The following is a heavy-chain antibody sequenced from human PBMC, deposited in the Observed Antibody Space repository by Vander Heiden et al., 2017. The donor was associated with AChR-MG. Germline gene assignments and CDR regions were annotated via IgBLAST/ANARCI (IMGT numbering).Heavy chain of an antibody. CDR2: INPNSGGT. CDR1: GYTFTGYY. Sequence: QVQLVQSGAEVKKPGASVKVSCKASGYTFTGYYMPWVRQAPGQGLEWMGWINPNSGGTNYAQKFQGRVTMTRDTSISTAYMELSRLRSDDTAVYYCARRRYYYDRARRTPNYWFDPWGQGTLVTVSS. D-gene: IGHD3-22*01. J-gene: IGHJ5*02. V-gene: IGHV1-2*02. CDR3: ARRRYYYDRARRTPNYWFDP.